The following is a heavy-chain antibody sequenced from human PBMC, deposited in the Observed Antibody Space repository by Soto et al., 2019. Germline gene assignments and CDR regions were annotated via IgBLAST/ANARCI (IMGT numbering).Heavy chain of an antibody. Sequence: QVQLQESGPGLLKPSETLSLTCSVSGGPIRSYYLSWVRQAPGKGLEWIAYIAYTGITRYNPSLRSRVTISGDTSQNLFTLKMTSVTAADTAVYYCAREGFSGYEALDYWGQGILVTVSS. V-gene: IGHV4-59*01. CDR2: IAYTGIT. CDR3: AREGFSGYEALDY. CDR1: GGPIRSYY. D-gene: IGHD5-12*01. J-gene: IGHJ4*02.